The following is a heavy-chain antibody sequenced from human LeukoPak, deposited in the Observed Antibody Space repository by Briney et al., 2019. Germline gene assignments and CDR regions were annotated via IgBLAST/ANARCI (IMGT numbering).Heavy chain of an antibody. Sequence: GGSLRLSCAASGFTFSNYWMSWVRQAPGKGLEWAANIKQDGSEKYYVDSVKGRFTISRDNAKNSLYLQMNSLRAEDTAVYYCASGSETDYYYYGMDVWGQGTTVTVSS. V-gene: IGHV3-7*01. CDR3: ASGSETDYYYYGMDV. CDR1: GFTFSNYW. J-gene: IGHJ6*02. CDR2: IKQDGSEK. D-gene: IGHD1-14*01.